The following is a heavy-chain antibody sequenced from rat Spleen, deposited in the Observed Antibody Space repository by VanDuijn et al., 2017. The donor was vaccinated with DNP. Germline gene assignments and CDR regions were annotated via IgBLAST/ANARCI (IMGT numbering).Heavy chain of an antibody. Sequence: EVQLVESGGGLVQPGRSLKLSCAASGFTFSNYDMAWVRQAPTKGLEWVASISTSGGSTYYRDSVKGRFTVSRDNAKSTLYLQMNNLKEEDTAIYYCAGTPNYKGYWGQGVMVTVSS. CDR2: ISTSGGST. CDR1: GFTFSNYD. J-gene: IGHJ2*01. D-gene: IGHD1-10*01. V-gene: IGHV5-25*01. CDR3: AGTPNYKGY.